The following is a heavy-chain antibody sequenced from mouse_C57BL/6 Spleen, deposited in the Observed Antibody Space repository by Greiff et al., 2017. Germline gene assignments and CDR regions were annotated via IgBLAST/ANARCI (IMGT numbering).Heavy chain of an antibody. V-gene: IGHV1-61*01. CDR2: IYPSDSET. Sequence: QVQLQQPGAELVRPGSSVKLSCKASGYTFTSYWMDWVKQRPGQGLEWIGNIYPSDSETHYNQKFKDKATLTVDKSSSTAYMQLSSLTSEDSAVYYCARGHDGYYVGFAYWGQGTLVTVSA. CDR3: ARGHDGYYVGFAY. D-gene: IGHD2-3*01. CDR1: GYTFTSYW. J-gene: IGHJ3*01.